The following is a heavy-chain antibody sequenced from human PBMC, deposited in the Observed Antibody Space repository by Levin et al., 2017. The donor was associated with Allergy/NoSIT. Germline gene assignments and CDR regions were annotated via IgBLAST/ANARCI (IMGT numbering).Heavy chain of an antibody. CDR3: AKDLSAVPSANYYYGMDV. J-gene: IGHJ6*02. V-gene: IGHV3-23*01. CDR1: GFTFSSHA. D-gene: IGHD2-2*01. CDR2: ISGSGGST. Sequence: ETLSLTCAASGFTFSSHAMTWVRQAPGKGLEWVSGISGSGGSTYYADSVKGRFTISRDSSKNTVFLHMNSLRAEDTAIYYCAKDLSAVPSANYYYGMDVWGQGTTVTVSS.